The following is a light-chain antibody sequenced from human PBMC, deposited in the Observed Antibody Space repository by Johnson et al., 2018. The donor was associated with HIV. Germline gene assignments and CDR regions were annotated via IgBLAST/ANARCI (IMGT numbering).Light chain of an antibody. J-gene: IGLJ1*01. Sequence: QAVLTQPPSVSAAPGQKVTISCSGSTSKIGNNYVSWYQHLPGAAPKLLIYDSNKRPSEIPDRFSGSKSGTSATLGITGLQTEDEADYFCGTWDSSRIAGTRYVFGTGTKVTGL. CDR2: DSN. CDR3: GTWDSSRIAGTRYV. V-gene: IGLV1-51*01. CDR1: TSKIGNNY.